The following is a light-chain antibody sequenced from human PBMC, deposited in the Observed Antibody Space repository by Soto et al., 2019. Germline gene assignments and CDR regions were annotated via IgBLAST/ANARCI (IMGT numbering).Light chain of an antibody. CDR1: QDIRGA. J-gene: IGKJ5*01. V-gene: IGKV1-13*02. CDR3: QQFNSYPIT. Sequence: ALPVTQSPSSLSASVGDRVTITCRASQDIRGALAWYQQKPGKAPNLLIYDVSTLESGVPSRFSGSGSGTEFTLTISSLQPEDFGTFYCQQFNSYPITFGHGTRLEIK. CDR2: DVS.